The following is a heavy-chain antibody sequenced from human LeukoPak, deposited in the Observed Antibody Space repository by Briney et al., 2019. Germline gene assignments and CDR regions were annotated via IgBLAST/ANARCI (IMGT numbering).Heavy chain of an antibody. V-gene: IGHV5-51*01. CDR2: IYPGDSDT. Sequence: GESLKISCKGSGYSFTSYWIGWVRQMPGKGLEWMGIIYPGDSDTRYSPSFQGQVTISADKSISTAYLQWSSLKASDTAMYYCARRYCSGSSCYYYFDYWGQGTLVTVSS. D-gene: IGHD2-15*01. J-gene: IGHJ4*02. CDR1: GYSFTSYW. CDR3: ARRYCSGSSCYYYFDY.